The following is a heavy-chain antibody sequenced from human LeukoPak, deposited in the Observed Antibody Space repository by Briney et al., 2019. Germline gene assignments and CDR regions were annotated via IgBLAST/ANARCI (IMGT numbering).Heavy chain of an antibody. D-gene: IGHD2-8*01. CDR1: GGSISTSNYY. J-gene: IGHJ4*02. CDR3: ARERGFTNIDY. Sequence: PETLSLTCTVSGGSISTSNYYWGWIRQPPGKGLEWIGSIYHSGSTYYNPSLKSRVTISVDTSKNQFSLKLSSVTAADTAVYYCARERGFTNIDYWGQGTLVTVSS. CDR2: IYHSGST. V-gene: IGHV4-39*07.